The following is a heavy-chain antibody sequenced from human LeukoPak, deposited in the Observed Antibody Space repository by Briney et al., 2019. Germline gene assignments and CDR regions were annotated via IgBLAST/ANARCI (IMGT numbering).Heavy chain of an antibody. Sequence: GGSLRLSCVASGFTFTSYAMSWVRRAPGKGLEWVSVVHSGGNTYYADSVKGRPAISRDNSKNTLYLQMNSLRAEDTAVYFCARASTSGWDGFDHWGQGTLVTVSS. CDR3: ARASTSGWDGFDH. J-gene: IGHJ4*02. D-gene: IGHD6-19*01. V-gene: IGHV3-53*01. CDR2: VHSGGNT. CDR1: GFTFTSYA.